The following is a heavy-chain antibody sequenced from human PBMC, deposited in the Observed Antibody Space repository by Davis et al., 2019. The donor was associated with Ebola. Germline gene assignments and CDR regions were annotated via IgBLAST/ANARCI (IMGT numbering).Heavy chain of an antibody. J-gene: IGHJ5*02. D-gene: IGHD4-17*01. CDR1: GYSFTSYW. V-gene: IGHV5-51*01. CDR3: ARQVGDYGDYGLGVGFDP. CDR2: IYPSDSDT. Sequence: PGGSLRLSCKGSGYSFTSYWIGWVRQMPGKGLEWMGIIYPSDSDTRYSPSFQGQVTISADKSISTAYLQWSSLKASDTAMYYCARQVGDYGDYGLGVGFDPWGQGTLVTVSS.